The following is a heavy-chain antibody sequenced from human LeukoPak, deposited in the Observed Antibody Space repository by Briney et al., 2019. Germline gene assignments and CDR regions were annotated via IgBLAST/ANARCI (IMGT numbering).Heavy chain of an antibody. CDR1: GFTVSSNY. Sequence: GGSLRLSCAASGFTVSSNYMSWVRQAPGKGLEWVSVIYSGGSTYYADSVKGRFTISRDNSKNTLYLQMNSLRAEDTAVYYCARAKKGYSYGSYYFDYWGQGTLVTVSS. D-gene: IGHD5-18*01. CDR2: IYSGGST. V-gene: IGHV3-53*01. J-gene: IGHJ4*02. CDR3: ARAKKGYSYGSYYFDY.